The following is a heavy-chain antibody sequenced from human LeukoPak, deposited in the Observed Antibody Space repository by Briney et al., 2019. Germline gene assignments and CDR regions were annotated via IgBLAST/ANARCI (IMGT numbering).Heavy chain of an antibody. CDR3: VGEAPGY. D-gene: IGHD2-2*01. V-gene: IGHV3-7*01. Sequence: GGSLRLSCAASGFTFSNAWMTWIRQSPEKGLEWVAHIKEDGTVKYYVDSVKGRFTISRDNAKNSVYLQMNDVRVEDTAVYYCVGEAPGYWGQGALVTVSS. J-gene: IGHJ4*02. CDR2: IKEDGTVK. CDR1: GFTFSNAW.